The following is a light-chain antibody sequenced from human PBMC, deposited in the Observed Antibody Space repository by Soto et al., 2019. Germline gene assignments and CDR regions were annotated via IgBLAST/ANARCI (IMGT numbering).Light chain of an antibody. CDR2: DVS. V-gene: IGLV2-14*01. Sequence: QSVLTQPASVSGSPGQSITISCTGTRSDIGGYNYVSWYQQHPGKAPRLMIYDVSKRPSGVSNRFSGSKSGNTASLTISGLQAEDEADYYCSSYTSSYTVLFGGGTKLTVL. J-gene: IGLJ2*01. CDR3: SSYTSSYTVL. CDR1: RSDIGGYNY.